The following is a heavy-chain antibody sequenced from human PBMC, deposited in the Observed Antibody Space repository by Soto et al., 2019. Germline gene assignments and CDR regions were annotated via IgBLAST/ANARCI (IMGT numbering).Heavy chain of an antibody. CDR3: ARDRRGSADGSIYYYGMEV. V-gene: IGHV4-61*01. CDR1: GESVGRGTNY. Sequence: QVQLQESGPGLMKPSGTLSLIYSVSGESVGRGTNYWSWVRQAPGRGLEWIGYIFDAATAIYNPSFESRVSISLDSATNQVSLKLTSVTAADTAIYYCARDRRGSADGSIYYYGMEVWGQGTSVTVSS. CDR2: IFDAATA. D-gene: IGHD3-10*01. J-gene: IGHJ6*02.